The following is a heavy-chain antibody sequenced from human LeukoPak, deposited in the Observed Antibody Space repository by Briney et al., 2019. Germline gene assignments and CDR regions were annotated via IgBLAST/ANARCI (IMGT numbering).Heavy chain of an antibody. Sequence: ASVKVSCTASGYTFTIYGISWVRQAPGQGLEWMGWISAYNGNTNYAQKLQGRVTMTTDTSTSTAYMELRSLRSDDTAVYYCAREYASYTDNWFDPWGQGTLVTVSS. D-gene: IGHD2-2*02. CDR2: ISAYNGNT. V-gene: IGHV1-18*01. CDR3: AREYASYTDNWFDP. J-gene: IGHJ5*02. CDR1: GYTFTIYG.